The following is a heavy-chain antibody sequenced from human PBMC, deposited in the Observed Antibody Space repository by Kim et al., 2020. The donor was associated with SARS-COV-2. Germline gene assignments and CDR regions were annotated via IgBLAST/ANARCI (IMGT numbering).Heavy chain of an antibody. J-gene: IGHJ3*02. Sequence: SETLSLTCTVSGGSISTYYWSWIRQPPGKGLEWIGYIYYSGSTNYNPSLKSRVTISVDTSKNQFSLKLSSVTAADTAVYYCAKGTGLGYCSGGWCHDAFDIWGQGTMVTVSS. CDR2: IYYSGST. D-gene: IGHD2-15*01. V-gene: IGHV4-59*13. CDR1: GGSISTYY. CDR3: AKGTGLGYCSGGWCHDAFDI.